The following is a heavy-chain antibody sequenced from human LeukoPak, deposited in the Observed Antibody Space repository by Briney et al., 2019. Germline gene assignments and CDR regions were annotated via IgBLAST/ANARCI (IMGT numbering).Heavy chain of an antibody. CDR3: ARAELWFGEFDP. V-gene: IGHV1-8*01. CDR2: MNPNSGNT. J-gene: IGHJ5*02. D-gene: IGHD3-10*01. Sequence: ASVKVSCKASGYTFTSYDINWVRQATGQGLEWMGWMNPNSGNTGYAQKFQGRVTMTRNTSISTAYMELSSLRSEDTAVYYCARAELWFGEFDPWGQGTLVTVSS. CDR1: GYTFTSYD.